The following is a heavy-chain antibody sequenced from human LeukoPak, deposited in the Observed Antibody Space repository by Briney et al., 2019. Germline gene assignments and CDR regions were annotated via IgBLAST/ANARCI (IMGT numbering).Heavy chain of an antibody. D-gene: IGHD3-22*01. CDR2: ISYDGSNK. CDR1: GYTFTSYA. J-gene: IGHJ4*02. Sequence: SCKASGYTFTSYAMHWVRQAPGKGLEWVAVISYDGSNKYYADSVKGRFTISRDNSKNTLYLQMNSLRAEDTAVYYCARAGVEYYYDSSGYGDYWGQGTLVTVSS. V-gene: IGHV3-30-3*01. CDR3: ARAGVEYYYDSSGYGDY.